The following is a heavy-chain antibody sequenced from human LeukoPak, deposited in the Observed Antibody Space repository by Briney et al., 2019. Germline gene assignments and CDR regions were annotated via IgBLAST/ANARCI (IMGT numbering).Heavy chain of an antibody. V-gene: IGHV3-21*01. CDR3: AGLCISTSCYNLFDY. CDR1: GFTFSTFS. Sequence: TGGSLRLSCAASGFTFSTFSMNWVRQAPGKGLEWVSSISGDSGYIYYADSVKGRFTISRDNARNSLYLQMNSLRAEDTAGYYCAGLCISTSCYNLFDYWGQGTLVTVSS. CDR2: ISGDSGYI. J-gene: IGHJ4*02. D-gene: IGHD2-2*01.